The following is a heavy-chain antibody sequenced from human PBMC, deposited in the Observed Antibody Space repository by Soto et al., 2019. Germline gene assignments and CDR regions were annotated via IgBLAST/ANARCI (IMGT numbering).Heavy chain of an antibody. CDR2: INPNSGGT. V-gene: IGHV1-2*04. Sequence: GASVKVSCKASGYTFTGYYMHWVRQAPGQGLEWMGWINPNSGGTNYAQKFQGWVTMTRDTSISTVYMELSRLRSDDTAVYYCARGANYGSGRYYPRYYYYGMDVWGQGTTVTVSS. J-gene: IGHJ6*02. D-gene: IGHD3-10*01. CDR3: ARGANYGSGRYYPRYYYYGMDV. CDR1: GYTFTGYY.